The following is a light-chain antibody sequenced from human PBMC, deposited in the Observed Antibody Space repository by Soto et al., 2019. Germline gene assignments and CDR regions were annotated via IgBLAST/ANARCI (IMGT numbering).Light chain of an antibody. V-gene: IGKV1-39*01. CDR2: AAS. CDR1: QSISSY. J-gene: IGKJ1*01. Sequence: DIQMTQSPSSLSASVGDRVTITCRASQSISSYLNWYQQKPGKAPNLLIYAASSLQSWVPSRFSGSGSGTDFTLTISSLQPEDFATYYCQQSYSTPWTFGQGTKVEIK. CDR3: QQSYSTPWT.